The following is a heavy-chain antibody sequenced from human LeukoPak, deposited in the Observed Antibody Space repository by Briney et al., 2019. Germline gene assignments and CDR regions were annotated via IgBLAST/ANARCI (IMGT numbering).Heavy chain of an antibody. J-gene: IGHJ6*02. Sequence: SETLSLTCTVSGSSINSFYWTWIRQPAGKGLEWIGRIQTSGSTNYNPSLKSRVTISVDTSKNQFSLKLSSVTAADTAVYYCARGYSSSWYGGNIYYYYGMDVWGQGTTVTVSS. D-gene: IGHD6-13*01. CDR3: ARGYSSSWYGGNIYYYYGMDV. CDR1: GSSINSFY. V-gene: IGHV4-4*07. CDR2: IQTSGST.